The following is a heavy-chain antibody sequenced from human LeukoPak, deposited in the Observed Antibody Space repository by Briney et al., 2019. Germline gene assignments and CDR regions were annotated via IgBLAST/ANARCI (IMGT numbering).Heavy chain of an antibody. CDR1: GGSINIYY. V-gene: IGHV4-4*07. CDR2: IYTPGGT. CDR3: ARTRDYYSPAFDI. D-gene: IGHD3-3*01. Sequence: PSETLSLTCTVSGGSINIYYWTWIRQPAGQGLEWIGRIYTPGGTNYNPSLKSRVTMSLDTSRNQFSLMLSSVTAADTAVYYCARTRDYYSPAFDIWGQGTVVTVSS. J-gene: IGHJ3*02.